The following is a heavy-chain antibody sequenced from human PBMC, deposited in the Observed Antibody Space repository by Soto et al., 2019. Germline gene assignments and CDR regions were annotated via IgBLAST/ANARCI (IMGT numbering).Heavy chain of an antibody. CDR3: ARRVYYDVFTNWYFDS. V-gene: IGHV4-39*07. CDR1: GGSISSSSYY. CDR2: IYYSGST. Sequence: PSETLSLTCTVSGGSISSSSYYWGWIRQPPGKGLEWIGSIYYSGSTNYNPSLKTRVTISIDTSKNQFSLELNSVTAADTAVYYCARRVYYDVFTNWYFDSWGQGNMVTVSS. J-gene: IGHJ4*02. D-gene: IGHD3-22*01.